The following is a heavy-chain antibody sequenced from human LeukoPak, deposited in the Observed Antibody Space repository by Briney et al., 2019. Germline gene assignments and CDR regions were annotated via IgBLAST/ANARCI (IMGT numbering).Heavy chain of an antibody. CDR3: ARDLRGYQDY. V-gene: IGHV3-48*03. Sequence: GGSLRLSCAASGFTFSSYEMNWVRQAPGKGLEWVSYISSGGRGKDYADSVKGRFTISRDNAKNSLYLQMNSLRAEDTAVYFCARDLRGYQDYWGQGTLVTVPS. D-gene: IGHD2-2*01. CDR1: GFTFSSYE. CDR2: ISSGGRGK. J-gene: IGHJ4*02.